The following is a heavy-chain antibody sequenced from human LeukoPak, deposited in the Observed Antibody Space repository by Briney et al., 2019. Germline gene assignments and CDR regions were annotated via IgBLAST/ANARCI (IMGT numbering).Heavy chain of an antibody. Sequence: SETLSLTCAVSGYSISSGYYWGWIRQPPGKGLEWIGSIDHSGSTYYNPSLKSRVTISVDTSKNQFSLKLSSVTAADTAVYYCARDYSSGWYYFDYWGQGTLVTVSS. CDR1: GYSISSGYY. J-gene: IGHJ4*02. CDR3: ARDYSSGWYYFDY. D-gene: IGHD6-19*01. CDR2: IDHSGST. V-gene: IGHV4-38-2*02.